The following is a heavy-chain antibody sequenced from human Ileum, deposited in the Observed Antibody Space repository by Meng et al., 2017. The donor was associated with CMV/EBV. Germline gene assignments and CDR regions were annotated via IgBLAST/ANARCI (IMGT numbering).Heavy chain of an antibody. J-gene: IGHJ4*02. V-gene: IGHV4-34*01. D-gene: IGHD5-12*01. CDR3: VRGPPLSSDIAPRYPFY. CDR2: INQSGST. CDR1: SESFSGYY. Sequence: SQTLSLTGAVYSESFSGYYYIWIRQPPGKGLEWIGEINQSGSTHYNPSLESRVTISEDTLKNQFSLRLSSVTAADTAVYYCVRGPPLSSDIAPRYPFYWGQGTLVTVSS.